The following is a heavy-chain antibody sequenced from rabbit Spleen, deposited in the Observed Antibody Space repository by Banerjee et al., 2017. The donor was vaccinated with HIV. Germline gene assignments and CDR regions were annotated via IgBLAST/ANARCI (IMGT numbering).Heavy chain of an antibody. CDR3: VRGASSSGYYNL. J-gene: IGHJ4*01. V-gene: IGHV1S45*01. D-gene: IGHD1-1*01. CDR1: GFSFSSGYD. CDR2: IDLVFGVT. Sequence: QEQLEESGGDLVKPEGSLTLTCTASGFSFSSGYDMCWVRQAPGKGLEWIGYIDLVFGVTYYASWVNGRFTISSHNAQNTLYLQLNSLTAADTATYFCVRGASSSGYYNLWGQGTLVTVS.